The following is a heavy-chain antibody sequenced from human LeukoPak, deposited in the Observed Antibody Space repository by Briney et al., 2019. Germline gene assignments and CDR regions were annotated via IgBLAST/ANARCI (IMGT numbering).Heavy chain of an antibody. CDR1: GGSISSYY. J-gene: IGHJ6*03. V-gene: IGHV4-59*01. CDR2: IYYSGST. D-gene: IGHD3-3*01. Sequence: SETLSLTCTVSGGSISSYYWGWIRQPPGKGLEWIGYIYYSGSTNYNPSLKSRVTLSVDTSKNQFSLELSSVTAADTAVYYCARVYYDFWSGYNEFYYYYYMDVWGKGTTVTVSS. CDR3: ARVYYDFWSGYNEFYYYYYMDV.